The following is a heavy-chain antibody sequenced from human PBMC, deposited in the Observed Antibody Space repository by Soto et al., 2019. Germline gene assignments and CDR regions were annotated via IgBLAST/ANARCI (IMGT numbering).Heavy chain of an antibody. Sequence: ASVKVSCKASGYTFTSYAMHWVRQAPGQRLEWMGWIKAGNGNTKYSQKFQGRVNITRDTSASTAYMELSSLRSEDTAVYYCARDPTQIAVAVYWYFDLWGRGTLVTVSS. J-gene: IGHJ2*01. CDR1: GYTFTSYA. V-gene: IGHV1-3*01. D-gene: IGHD6-19*01. CDR2: IKAGNGNT. CDR3: ARDPTQIAVAVYWYFDL.